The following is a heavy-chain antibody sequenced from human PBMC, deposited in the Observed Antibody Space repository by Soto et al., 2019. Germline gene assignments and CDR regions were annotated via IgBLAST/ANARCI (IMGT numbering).Heavy chain of an antibody. D-gene: IGHD2-2*01. CDR1: GGSISSYY. CDR2: IYYSGST. CDR3: AGQDIVVVPAAAHNWFDP. Sequence: SETLSLTCTVSGGSISSYYWSWIRQPPGKGLEWIGYIYYSGSTNYNPSLKSRVTISVDTSKNQFSLKLSSVTAADTAVYYCAGQDIVVVPAAAHNWFDPWGQGTLVTVSS. V-gene: IGHV4-59*01. J-gene: IGHJ5*02.